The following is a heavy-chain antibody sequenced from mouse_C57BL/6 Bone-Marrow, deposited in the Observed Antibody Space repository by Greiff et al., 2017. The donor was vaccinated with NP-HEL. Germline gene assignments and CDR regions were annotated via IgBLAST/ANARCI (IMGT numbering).Heavy chain of an antibody. J-gene: IGHJ2*01. D-gene: IGHD1-1*01. Sequence: VQLKQPGPELVKPGASVKIPCKASGYTFTDYNMDWVKQSHGQNLEWIGDINPNNGGTIYNQKFKGKATLTVDKSSSTAYMELRSRTSEDAAVYYCAVRTGVARGYFDYWGQGTTLTVSS. V-gene: IGHV1-18*01. CDR3: AVRTGVARGYFDY. CDR2: INPNNGGT. CDR1: GYTFTDYN.